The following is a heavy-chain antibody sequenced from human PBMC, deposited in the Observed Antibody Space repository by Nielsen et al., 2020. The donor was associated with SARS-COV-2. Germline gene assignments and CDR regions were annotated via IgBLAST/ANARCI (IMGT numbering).Heavy chain of an antibody. V-gene: IGHV1-8*02. Sequence: ASVKVSCKASGYTFTSYAMHWVRQAPGQRLEWMGWMNPNSGNTGYAQKFQGRVTMTRNTSISTAYMELSSLRSEDTAVYYCARDPRYSGYDFSYWGQGTLVTVSS. CDR3: ARDPRYSGYDFSY. CDR2: MNPNSGNT. D-gene: IGHD5-12*01. CDR1: GYTFTSYA. J-gene: IGHJ4*02.